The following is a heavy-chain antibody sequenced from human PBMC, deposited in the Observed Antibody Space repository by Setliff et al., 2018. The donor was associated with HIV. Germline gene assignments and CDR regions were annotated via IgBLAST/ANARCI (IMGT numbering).Heavy chain of an antibody. J-gene: IGHJ6*03. D-gene: IGHD2-21*01. V-gene: IGHV1-18*01. CDR2: ISTYNGNT. CDR1: GYTFTTYG. CDR3: ARLSIPAYYYMDV. Sequence: EASVKVSCKASGYTFTTYGITWVRQAPGQGLEWMGWISTYNGNTNYAQKFQGRVTMTTVTSTSTAYMELRSLRSDDTAVYYCARLSIPAYYYMDVWGKGTTVTVS.